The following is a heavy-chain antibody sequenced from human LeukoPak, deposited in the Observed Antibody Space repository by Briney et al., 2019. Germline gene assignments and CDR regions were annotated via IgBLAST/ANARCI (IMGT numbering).Heavy chain of an antibody. CDR1: GFTFSSFG. Sequence: AWGSLRLSCAASGFTFSSFGMSWVRQAPGKGLEWVSAISGSGGSTYYADSVKGRFTISRDNSKNTLYLQMNSLRAEDTAVYYCAKEGYCSSTSCYAGAFDIWGQGTMVTVSS. CDR3: AKEGYCSSTSCYAGAFDI. CDR2: ISGSGGST. J-gene: IGHJ3*02. V-gene: IGHV3-23*01. D-gene: IGHD2-2*01.